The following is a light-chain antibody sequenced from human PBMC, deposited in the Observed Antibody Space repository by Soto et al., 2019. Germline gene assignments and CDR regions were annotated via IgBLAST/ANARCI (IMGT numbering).Light chain of an antibody. J-gene: IGKJ3*01. CDR3: KQYNYSPFT. CDR2: GAY. Sequence: TQSPATLSLSPGEGATLSCRASQSVSSYLAWYQQKPGQAPRLLIYGAYSRPTGIHDRFSGSGSGTDFTLTIRKLEPEDFAVYYCKQYNYSPFTFGPGTKVDIK. V-gene: IGKV3-20*01. CDR1: QSVSSY.